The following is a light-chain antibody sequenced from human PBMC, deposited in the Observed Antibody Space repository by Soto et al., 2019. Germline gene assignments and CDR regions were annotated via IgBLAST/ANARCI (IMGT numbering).Light chain of an antibody. CDR3: QQYVSTPWT. V-gene: IGKV3-20*01. CDR2: GAS. J-gene: IGKJ1*01. CDR1: QSVSNNY. Sequence: EIVLTQSPRTLSLSPGERATLSRRASQSVSNNYLAWYQQKPGQAPRLLISGASSRATGIPDRFSGSGSGTDFTLTISRLEPDDFAVYHCQQYVSTPWTFGQGTKVDNK.